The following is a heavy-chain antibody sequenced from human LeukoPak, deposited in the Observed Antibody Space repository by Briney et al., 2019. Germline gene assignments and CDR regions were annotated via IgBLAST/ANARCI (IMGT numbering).Heavy chain of an antibody. Sequence: PGGSLRLSXAASGFTFDDYAMHWVRQAPGKGLEWGSLISWDGGSTYYADSVKGRFTISRDNSKNSLYLQMNSLRAEDTALYYCAKDKGYSSSWYLFDYWGQGTLVTVSS. CDR1: GFTFDDYA. J-gene: IGHJ4*02. CDR3: AKDKGYSSSWYLFDY. CDR2: ISWDGGST. D-gene: IGHD6-13*01. V-gene: IGHV3-43D*04.